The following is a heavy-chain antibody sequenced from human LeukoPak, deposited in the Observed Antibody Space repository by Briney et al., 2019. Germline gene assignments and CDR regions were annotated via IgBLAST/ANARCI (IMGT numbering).Heavy chain of an antibody. V-gene: IGHV3-7*01. J-gene: IGHJ4*02. CDR1: SYPLCNYW. CDR2: IKQDGSET. Sequence: GGPLRLSCAASSYPLCNYWMSWVRRAPGKGLEWVANIKQDGSETYYGDSVKGRFTIYRDNAKNSLYLQMNSLRAEDTSVYYCARQRGSGCLDYWGQGTLVTVSS. CDR3: ARQRGSGCLDY. D-gene: IGHD6-19*01.